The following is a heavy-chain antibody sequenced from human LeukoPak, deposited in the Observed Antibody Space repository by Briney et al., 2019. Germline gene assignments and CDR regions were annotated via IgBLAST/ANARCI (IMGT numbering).Heavy chain of an antibody. D-gene: IGHD3-16*02. J-gene: IGHJ4*02. CDR2: ISAYNGNT. CDR3: ARVITFGGVIVVYFDY. V-gene: IGHV1-18*04. Sequence: GASVKVSCKASGYTFTSYGITWVRQAPGQGREWRGWISAYNGNTNYAQKVQGRVTMTTDTSTSTAYMELRSLRSDDTAVYYCARVITFGGVIVVYFDYWGQGTLVTVSS. CDR1: GYTFTSYG.